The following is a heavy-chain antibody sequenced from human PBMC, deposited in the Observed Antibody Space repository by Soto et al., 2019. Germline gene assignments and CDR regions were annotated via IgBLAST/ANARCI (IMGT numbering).Heavy chain of an antibody. J-gene: IGHJ6*02. D-gene: IGHD3-10*01. CDR1: GGSISSYY. CDR3: ARQGFGPLHGLVDV. CDR2: VHHSWGS. Sequence: QVQLQESGPGLVKPSETLSLSCTVSGGSISSYYWSWFRPSPGKRMEWIGYVHHSWGSSYDPSLQRRVAISLATSKSQFSLKVTSVTATDPDVYYCARQGFGPLHGLVDVWGQGTTVTVSS. V-gene: IGHV4-59*08.